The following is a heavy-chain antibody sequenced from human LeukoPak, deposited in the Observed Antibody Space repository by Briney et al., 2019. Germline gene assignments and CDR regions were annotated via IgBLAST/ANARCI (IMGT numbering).Heavy chain of an antibody. J-gene: IGHJ1*01. CDR3: AKGPGYFQH. D-gene: IGHD3-10*01. V-gene: IGHV3-9*01. Sequence: GGSLRLSCVASGFTFDDYAMHWVRQAPGKGLEWVSGISWNSGSIGYADSVKGRFTISRDNAKNSLYLQMNSLRAEDTALYYCAKGPGYFQHWGQGTLVTVSS. CDR1: GFTFDDYA. CDR2: ISWNSGSI.